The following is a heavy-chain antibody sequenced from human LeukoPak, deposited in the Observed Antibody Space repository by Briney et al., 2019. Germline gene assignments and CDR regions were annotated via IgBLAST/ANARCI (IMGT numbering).Heavy chain of an antibody. CDR3: ARDGGLELRWFDP. V-gene: IGHV1-18*01. Sequence: ASVKVSCKSSGGTFSSYAIIWVRQAPGQGLEWMGWISAYNGNTNYAQKLQGRVTMTTDTSTSTAYMELRSLRSDDTAVYYCARDGGLELRWFDPWGQGTLVTVSS. CDR2: ISAYNGNT. D-gene: IGHD1-7*01. CDR1: GGTFSSYA. J-gene: IGHJ5*02.